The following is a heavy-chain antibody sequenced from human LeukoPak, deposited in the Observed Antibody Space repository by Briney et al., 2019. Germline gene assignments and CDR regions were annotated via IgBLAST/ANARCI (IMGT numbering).Heavy chain of an antibody. CDR3: ARSTGSSSSWEFDY. V-gene: IGHV5-51*01. J-gene: IGHJ4*02. CDR2: IYFGDSDP. Sequence: GESLKISCKGSGYSFTNYWIGWLRQMPGKGLEWMGVIYFGDSDPRYSPSFQGQVTISADKSITTAYLQWSSLKASDTAMYYCARSTGSSSSWEFDYWGQGTPVTVSS. CDR1: GYSFTNYW. D-gene: IGHD6-13*01.